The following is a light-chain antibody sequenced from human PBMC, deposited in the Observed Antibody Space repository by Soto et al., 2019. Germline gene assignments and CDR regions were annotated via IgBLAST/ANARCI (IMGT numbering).Light chain of an antibody. V-gene: IGLV1-44*01. Sequence: QLVLTQPPSASGTPGQRVTISCSTSSSNLGDNTVNWYHQVPGAAPKLLIYSYDQRPSGVPDRFSGSKSGTSASLAISGLQSEDEADYYCAAWDASRDGYVFGTGTKLTVL. CDR1: SSNLGDNT. CDR2: SYD. CDR3: AAWDASRDGYV. J-gene: IGLJ1*01.